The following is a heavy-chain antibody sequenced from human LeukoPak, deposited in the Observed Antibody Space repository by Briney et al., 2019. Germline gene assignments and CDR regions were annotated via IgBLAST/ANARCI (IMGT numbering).Heavy chain of an antibody. CDR2: IKQDGSEK. CDR3: ANFGAPYD. V-gene: IGHV3-7*03. Sequence: GSLRLSCAASGFTFSSYWMSWVRQAPGKGEEWVANIKQDGSEKYQVEPVKGRFTISRDNDKNSLYLQMNSLKSEDTAVYYCANFGAPYDWGQGTLVTVSS. D-gene: IGHD3-10*01. CDR1: GFTFSSYW. J-gene: IGHJ4*02.